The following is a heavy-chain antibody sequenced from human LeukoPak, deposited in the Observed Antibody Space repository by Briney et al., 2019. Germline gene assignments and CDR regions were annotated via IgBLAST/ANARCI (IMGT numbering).Heavy chain of an antibody. CDR1: GFTFSSYS. Sequence: GGSLRLSCAASGFTFSSYSMNWVRQAPGKGLEWVSSISSSSSYIYYADSVKGRFTISRDNAKKSLFLQMNSLRAEDTAVYYCVGSNGWIWNYWGQGTLVTVSS. J-gene: IGHJ4*02. CDR2: ISSSSSYI. D-gene: IGHD6-19*01. CDR3: VGSNGWIWNY. V-gene: IGHV3-21*01.